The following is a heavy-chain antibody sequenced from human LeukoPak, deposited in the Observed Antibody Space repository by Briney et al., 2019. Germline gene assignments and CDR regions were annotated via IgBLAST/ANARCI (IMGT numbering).Heavy chain of an antibody. CDR2: ISSSGSTI. D-gene: IGHD3-22*01. CDR3: ARDPGPYYYDSSGYYSGDDY. J-gene: IGHJ4*02. CDR1: GFTFSSYE. V-gene: IGHV3-48*03. Sequence: GGSLRLSCAASGFTFSSYEMNWVRQAPGKGLEWVSYISSSGSTIYYADSVKGRFTISRDNAKNSLYLQMNSLRAEDTAVYYCARDPGPYYYDSSGYYSGDDYWGQGTLVTVSS.